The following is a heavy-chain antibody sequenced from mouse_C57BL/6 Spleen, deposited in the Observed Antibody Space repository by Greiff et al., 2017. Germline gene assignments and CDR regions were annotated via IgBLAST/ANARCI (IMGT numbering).Heavy chain of an antibody. CDR1: GFTFSSYA. CDR3: TRDVDSAWFAY. Sequence: EVQGVESGAGLVKPGGSLKLSCAASGFTFSSYAMSWVRQTPEKRLEWVAYISSGGDYIYYADTVKGRFTISRDNARNTLYLQMSSLKSEDTAMYYCTRDVDSAWFAYWGQGTLVTVSA. CDR2: ISSGGDYI. D-gene: IGHD3-1*01. J-gene: IGHJ3*01. V-gene: IGHV5-9-1*02.